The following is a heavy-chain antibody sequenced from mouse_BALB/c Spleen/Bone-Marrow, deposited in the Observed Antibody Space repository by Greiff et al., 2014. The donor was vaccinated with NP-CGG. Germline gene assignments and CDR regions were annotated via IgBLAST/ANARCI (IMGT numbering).Heavy chain of an antibody. Sequence: EVMLVESGGGLVQPGGSRKLSCAASGFTFSSFGMHWVRQAPEKGLEWVAYISSGSSTIYYADTVKGRFTISRGNPKNTLFLQMTSLRSEDTAMYYCARDEDYAMDYWGQGTSVTVSS. CDR3: ARDEDYAMDY. CDR1: GFTFSSFG. CDR2: ISSGSSTI. V-gene: IGHV5-17*02. J-gene: IGHJ4*01.